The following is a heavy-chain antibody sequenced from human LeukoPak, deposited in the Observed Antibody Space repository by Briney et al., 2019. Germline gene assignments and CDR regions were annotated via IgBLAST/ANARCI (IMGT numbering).Heavy chain of an antibody. CDR3: AKVDYRGLMYGIDF. CDR1: GFTFSSYA. CDR2: ISGSGGST. J-gene: IGHJ4*02. V-gene: IGHV3-23*01. D-gene: IGHD3-16*02. Sequence: PGGSLRLSCAASGFTFSSYAMSWVRQAPGKGLEWVSAISGSGGSTYYADSVKDRFTISRDNSKNTLYLQMHSLRAEDTATYYCAKVDYRGLMYGIDFWGQGTLVTVSS.